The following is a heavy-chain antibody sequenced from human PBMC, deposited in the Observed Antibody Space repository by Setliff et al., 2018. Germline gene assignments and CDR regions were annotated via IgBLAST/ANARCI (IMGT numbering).Heavy chain of an antibody. V-gene: IGHV1-69*05. CDR1: GGTFSSYG. J-gene: IGHJ6*03. CDR3: AREGVDTRSSTDYRYYMDV. CDR2: TIPMFGTI. Sequence: SVKVSCKASGGTFSSYGISWVRQAPGQGLEWMGGTIPMFGTIDYARKFQGRVTIITDESTSTAYMQLRSLRTEDTAVYYCAREGVDTRSSTDYRYYMDVWGKGTTVTVSS. D-gene: IGHD5-18*01.